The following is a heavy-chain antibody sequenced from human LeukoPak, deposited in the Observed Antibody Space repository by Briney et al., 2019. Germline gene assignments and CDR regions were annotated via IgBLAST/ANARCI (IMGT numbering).Heavy chain of an antibody. CDR2: MSGSGGNA. D-gene: IGHD4-17*01. CDR3: AKGLNYADYGYYYGMDV. V-gene: IGHV3-23*01. J-gene: IGHJ6*02. Sequence: QSGGSLRLSCAASGFTFSSYAMNWVRQAPGKGLEWVSGMSGSGGNAYYADSVKGWFTISRDNSKSTLFLQMKTLRVEDTAVYYCAKGLNYADYGYYYGMDVWGQGTTVTVSS. CDR1: GFTFSSYA.